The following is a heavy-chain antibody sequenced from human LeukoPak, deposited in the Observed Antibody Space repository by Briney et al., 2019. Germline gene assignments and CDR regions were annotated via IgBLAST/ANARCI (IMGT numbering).Heavy chain of an antibody. J-gene: IGHJ4*02. Sequence: TGGSLRLSCAAAGFTFSSNAMHRVRQAPRKGLEWVEFIRYDASNKYYADSVRVRFTISRDNSRNTLYLQMNSLRAEDTAVYYCANGDYGGPKPGFDYWGQGTLVTVSS. CDR3: ANGDYGGPKPGFDY. D-gene: IGHD4-23*01. CDR1: GFTFSSNA. V-gene: IGHV3-30*02. CDR2: IRYDASNK.